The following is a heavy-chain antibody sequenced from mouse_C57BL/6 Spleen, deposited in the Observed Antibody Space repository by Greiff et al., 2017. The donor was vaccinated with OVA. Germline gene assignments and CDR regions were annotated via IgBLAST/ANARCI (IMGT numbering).Heavy chain of an antibody. CDR2: INPNNGGT. CDR1: GYTFTDYY. V-gene: IGHV1-26*01. Sequence: VQLKQSGPELVKPGASVKISCKASGYTFTDYYMNWVKQSHGKSLEWIGDINPNNGGTSYNQKFKGKATLTVDKSSSTAYMELRSLTSEDSAVYYCARDDGRWFAYWGQGTLVTVSA. J-gene: IGHJ3*01. CDR3: ARDDGRWFAY. D-gene: IGHD1-2*01.